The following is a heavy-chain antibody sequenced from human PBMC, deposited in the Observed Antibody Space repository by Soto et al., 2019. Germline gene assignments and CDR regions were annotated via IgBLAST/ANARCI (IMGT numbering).Heavy chain of an antibody. V-gene: IGHV1-18*01. CDR3: ARVFCSSTSCYGGWDYYYYYMDV. CDR2: ISAYNGNT. J-gene: IGHJ6*03. CDR1: GYTFTNFG. Sequence: VKVSCKASGYTFTNFGISWVRQAPGQGLEWMGWISAYNGNTNYARKLQGRVIMTTDTSTSTAYMELRSLRSDDTAVYYCARVFCSSTSCYGGWDYYYYYMDVWGKGTTVTVSS. D-gene: IGHD2-2*01.